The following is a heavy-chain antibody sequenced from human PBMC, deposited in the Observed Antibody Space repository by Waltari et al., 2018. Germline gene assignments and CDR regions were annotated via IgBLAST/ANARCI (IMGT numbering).Heavy chain of an antibody. CDR2: INHSGRT. J-gene: IGHJ4*02. Sequence: QVQLQQWGAGLLKPSETLSLTCAVYGGSFSGYYWSWIRQPPGKGLEWIGEINHSGRTKHNPSLKRRVTRSVDTSKNQFSLKLSSVTAADTAVYYCARGYYDILTGYYSRETEYYFDYWGQGTLVTVSS. CDR3: ARGYYDILTGYYSRETEYYFDY. V-gene: IGHV4-34*01. CDR1: GGSFSGYY. D-gene: IGHD3-9*01.